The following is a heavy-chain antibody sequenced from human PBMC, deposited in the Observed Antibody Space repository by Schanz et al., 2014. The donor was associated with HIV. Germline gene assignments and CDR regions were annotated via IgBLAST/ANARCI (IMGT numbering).Heavy chain of an antibody. D-gene: IGHD5-18*01. Sequence: QVQLVQSGAEVKKPGSSVKVSCKASGGTFSSHAISWVRQAPGQGLEWMGWISTYNGNTIYAQKFQGRVTITADESTSTAYMELSSLRSEDTAVYYCASGRFDTVIWWGDAFLIWGRGTMVTVSS. J-gene: IGHJ3*02. CDR2: ISTYNGNT. V-gene: IGHV1-69*01. CDR1: GGTFSSHA. CDR3: ASGRFDTVIWWGDAFLI.